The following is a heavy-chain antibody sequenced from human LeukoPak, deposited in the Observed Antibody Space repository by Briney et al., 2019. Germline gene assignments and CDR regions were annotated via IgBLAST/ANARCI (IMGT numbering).Heavy chain of an antibody. CDR1: GFTFSSYG. V-gene: IGHV3-30*03. Sequence: PGGSLRLSCAASGFTFSSYGMHWVRQAPGKGLEWVAVISYDGSNKYYADSVKGRFTISRDNSKNTLYLQMNSLRAEDTAVYYCARAAPFWFGELDYFDYWGQGTLVTVSS. D-gene: IGHD3-10*01. J-gene: IGHJ4*02. CDR2: ISYDGSNK. CDR3: ARAAPFWFGELDYFDY.